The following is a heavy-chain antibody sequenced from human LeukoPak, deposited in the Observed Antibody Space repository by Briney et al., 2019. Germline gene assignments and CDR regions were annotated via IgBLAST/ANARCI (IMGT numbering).Heavy chain of an antibody. CDR2: ISWDGGGT. D-gene: IGHD3-22*01. V-gene: IGHV3-43D*03. Sequence: GGSLRLSCAASGFTFDDYAMHWVRQAPGKGLEWVSLISWDGGGTYYADTVKGRFTISRDNSKNSLYLQMNSLRAEDTALYYCAKDRNYYDSSGLVDYWGQGTLVTVSS. CDR3: AKDRNYYDSSGLVDY. CDR1: GFTFDDYA. J-gene: IGHJ4*02.